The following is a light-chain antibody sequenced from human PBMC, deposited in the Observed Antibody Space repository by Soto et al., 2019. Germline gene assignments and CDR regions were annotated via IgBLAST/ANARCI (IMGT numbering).Light chain of an antibody. CDR3: QTWGAGIRV. CDR2: INRDGSH. Sequence: QPVLTQSPSASASLGASVKLTCTLSSGHSSYAIAWHQQQPEKGPRYLMKINRDGSHNKGDGIPDRFSGSRSGAERYLTISSLQSEDEADYYCQTWGAGIRVFGGGTKVTVL. V-gene: IGLV4-69*01. CDR1: SGHSSYA. J-gene: IGLJ2*01.